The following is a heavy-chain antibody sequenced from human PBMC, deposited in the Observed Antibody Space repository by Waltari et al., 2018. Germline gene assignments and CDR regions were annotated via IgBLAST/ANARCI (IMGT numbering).Heavy chain of an antibody. CDR2: INSDGSGV. V-gene: IGHV3-74*03. CDR3: ARGYDGSGSSYLFDQ. D-gene: IGHD3-10*01. Sequence: DVQLVESGGNLVQPGGSLRLSCASSAFPSSNDWMHWVRQAPGKGLVWVSRINSDGSGVKYADSVKDRFTISRDNAENTLYLQMNSLRVEDTAVYYCARGYDGSGSSYLFDQWGQGTLVTVSS. J-gene: IGHJ4*02. CDR1: AFPSSNDW.